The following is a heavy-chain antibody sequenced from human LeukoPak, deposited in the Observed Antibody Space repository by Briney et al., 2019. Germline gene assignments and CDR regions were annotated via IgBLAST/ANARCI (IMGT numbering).Heavy chain of an antibody. V-gene: IGHV3-23*01. D-gene: IGHD2-21*02. Sequence: PGGSLRLSCAASGFTFSAFAMSWVRQAPGKGLQWLSENSATGGTTYYADSVKGRFTSSRDNSKNVLYLQLSSLRAEDTAIYYCAKGKQTAFLDWFDPWGQGTLVTVSS. CDR3: AKGKQTAFLDWFDP. CDR1: GFTFSAFA. CDR2: NSATGGTT. J-gene: IGHJ5*02.